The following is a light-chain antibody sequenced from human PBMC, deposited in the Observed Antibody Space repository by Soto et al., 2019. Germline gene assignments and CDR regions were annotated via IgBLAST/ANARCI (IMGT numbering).Light chain of an antibody. V-gene: IGLV1-47*02. Sequence: QSALTQPPSASSTPGQTVTISCSGSTSNIGTFYVYWYQHLPGTAPKLLIYLGDQRASGVSDRFSGSKSGTSASLAISGLRAEDEADYYCATWDDSFRGLFGGGTKVTVL. J-gene: IGLJ3*02. CDR3: ATWDDSFRGL. CDR2: LGD. CDR1: TSNIGTFY.